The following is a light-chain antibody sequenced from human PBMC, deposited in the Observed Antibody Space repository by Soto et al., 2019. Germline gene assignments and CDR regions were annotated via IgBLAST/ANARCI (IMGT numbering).Light chain of an antibody. V-gene: IGLV1-44*01. CDR1: TSNIGSHT. Sequence: QSVLTQPPSASGTPGQRVTISCSGSTSNIGSHTLNWYQHLPGTAPKLLIYSSNQRPSGVPDRFSGSKSGTSASLAISGLQSEDEADYYCAAWDDSLNGVVFGGGTKLTVL. CDR3: AAWDDSLNGVV. J-gene: IGLJ2*01. CDR2: SSN.